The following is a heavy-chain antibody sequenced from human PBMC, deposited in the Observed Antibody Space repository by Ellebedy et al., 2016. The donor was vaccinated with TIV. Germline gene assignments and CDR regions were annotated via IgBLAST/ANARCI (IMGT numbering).Heavy chain of an antibody. J-gene: IGHJ4*02. CDR1: GLTLSNAW. Sequence: GGSLRLXXAASGLTLSNAWMSWVRQAPGQGLEWVGRIKSKTDGGTTDYAAPVKGRFTISRDDSENTLYLQMNSLKTEDTAVYYCTTDPYCSGGSCSHFDYWGQGTLVTVSS. D-gene: IGHD2-15*01. CDR2: IKSKTDGGTT. V-gene: IGHV3-15*01. CDR3: TTDPYCSGGSCSHFDY.